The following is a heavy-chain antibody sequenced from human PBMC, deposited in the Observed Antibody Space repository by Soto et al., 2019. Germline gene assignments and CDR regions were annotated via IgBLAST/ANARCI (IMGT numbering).Heavy chain of an antibody. Sequence: EVQLVESGGGLVQPGGSLRLTCTASGFTFSSSWMAWVRQAPGKGLEWVGNIKQDGSEGYYLDSVRGRFTISRDSAWKSLYLQVNSLRAEDTAVYYCAGIQNNWFDPWGQGTLVAVSS. J-gene: IGHJ5*02. CDR2: IKQDGSEG. V-gene: IGHV3-7*01. CDR3: AGIQNNWFDP. CDR1: GFTFSSSW.